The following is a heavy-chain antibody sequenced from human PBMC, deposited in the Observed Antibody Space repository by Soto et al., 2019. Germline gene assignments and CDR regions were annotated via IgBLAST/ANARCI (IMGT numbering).Heavy chain of an antibody. D-gene: IGHD4-17*01. CDR2: IWFDGSNK. CDR1: GFTFSSYG. V-gene: IGHV3-33*01. CDR3: ARDDASPYGDFLDY. J-gene: IGHJ4*02. Sequence: QVQLVESGGGAVQPGRSLRLSCAASGFTFSSYGMHWVRQAPGKGLEWVAFIWFDGSNKYYTESVKGRFTISRDNSKTTLYLQMNSLRAEDTAVYYCARDDASPYGDFLDYSGQGTLVTVSS.